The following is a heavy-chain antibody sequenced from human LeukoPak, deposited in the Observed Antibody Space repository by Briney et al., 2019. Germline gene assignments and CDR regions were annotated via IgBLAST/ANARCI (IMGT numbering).Heavy chain of an antibody. CDR1: GYTFTSYG. V-gene: IGHV1-18*01. CDR2: ISAYNGNT. J-gene: IGHJ4*02. CDR3: ARDLYYYDSSGYEY. D-gene: IGHD3-22*01. Sequence: ASVKVSCKASGYTFTSYGISWVRQAPGRGLEWMGWISAYNGNTNYAQKLQGRVTMTTDTSTSTAYMELRSLRSDDTAVYYCARDLYYYDSSGYEYWGQGTLVTVSS.